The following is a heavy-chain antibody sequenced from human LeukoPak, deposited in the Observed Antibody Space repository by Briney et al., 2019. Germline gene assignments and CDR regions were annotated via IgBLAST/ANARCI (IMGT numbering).Heavy chain of an antibody. CDR2: INSDGSST. CDR1: GFSFSSHW. D-gene: IGHD6-19*01. CDR3: ARDLSSSGWYFDY. J-gene: IGHJ4*02. V-gene: IGHV3-74*01. Sequence: GGSLRLSCAASGFSFSSHWMHWVRQAPGKGPVWVSRINSDGSSTTYADSVKGRFTISRDNAENTLYLQMNSLRAEDTAVYYCARDLSSSGWYFDYWGQGTLVTVSP.